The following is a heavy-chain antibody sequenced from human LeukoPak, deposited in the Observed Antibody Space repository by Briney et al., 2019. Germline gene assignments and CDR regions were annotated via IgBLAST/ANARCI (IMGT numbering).Heavy chain of an antibody. J-gene: IGHJ4*02. Sequence: ASVRVSCKASGYTFTSYGISWVRQAPGQGLEWMGWISAYNGNTNYAQKLQGRVTMTTDTSTSTAYMELRSLRSEDTAVYYCARGGPRGDTAMVLTYWGQGTLVTVSS. CDR1: GYTFTSYG. CDR3: ARGGPRGDTAMVLTY. V-gene: IGHV1-18*01. CDR2: ISAYNGNT. D-gene: IGHD5-18*01.